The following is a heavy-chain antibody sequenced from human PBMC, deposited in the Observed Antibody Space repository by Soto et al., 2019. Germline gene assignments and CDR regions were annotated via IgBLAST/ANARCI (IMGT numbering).Heavy chain of an antibody. CDR3: ASRSSGWYFDY. J-gene: IGHJ4*02. CDR2: ISGSGGST. Sequence: SLRLSCAASGFTFSNYGMAWVRQAPGKGLEWVSGISGSGGSTYYADSVKGRFTISRDNSKNTLYLQMISLRAEDTAVYYCASRSSGWYFDYWGQGTLVTVSS. D-gene: IGHD6-19*01. CDR1: GFTFSNYG. V-gene: IGHV3-23*01.